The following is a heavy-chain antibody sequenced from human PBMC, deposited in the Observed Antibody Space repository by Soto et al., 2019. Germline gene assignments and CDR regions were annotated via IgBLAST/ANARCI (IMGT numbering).Heavy chain of an antibody. CDR3: AGLSYGSGSYYYYYYGMDV. V-gene: IGHV3-20*01. D-gene: IGHD3-10*01. Sequence: GGSLRLSCAASGFTFDDYGMSWVRQAPGKGLEWVSGINWNGGSTGYADSVKGRFTISRDNAKNSLYLQMNSLRAEDTALYHCAGLSYGSGSYYYYYYGMDVWGQGTTVTVSS. CDR1: GFTFDDYG. CDR2: INWNGGST. J-gene: IGHJ6*02.